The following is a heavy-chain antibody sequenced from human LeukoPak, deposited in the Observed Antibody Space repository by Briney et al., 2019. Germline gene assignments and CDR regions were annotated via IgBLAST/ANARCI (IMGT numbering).Heavy chain of an antibody. J-gene: IGHJ3*02. D-gene: IGHD2-8*01. Sequence: GGSLRLSCAASGFTFSSYAMSWVRQIPGKGLEWVSAISGNAGTYYADSVKGRFTISRDNAKNTLSLQMNSLRGEDTAVYYCGGEDRFVLGNDAFDIWGQGTVVTVSS. CDR1: GFTFSSYA. CDR3: GGEDRFVLGNDAFDI. V-gene: IGHV3-23*01. CDR2: ISGNAGT.